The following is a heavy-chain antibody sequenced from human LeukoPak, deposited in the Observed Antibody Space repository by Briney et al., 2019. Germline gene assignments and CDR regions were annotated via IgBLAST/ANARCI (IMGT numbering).Heavy chain of an antibody. J-gene: IGHJ5*02. CDR3: AKDAQRGFDYSNSLEH. Sequence: HPGRSLRLSCATSGFTFSHYGMHWVRQAPGKGLEWVAVIWNDGSNRYYGDSVKGRFTISRDNSKNTLYLQMNSLTVEDTAVYYCAKDAQRGFDYSNSLEHWGQGTLVTVSS. CDR1: GFTFSHYG. CDR2: IWNDGSNR. V-gene: IGHV3-33*06. D-gene: IGHD4-11*01.